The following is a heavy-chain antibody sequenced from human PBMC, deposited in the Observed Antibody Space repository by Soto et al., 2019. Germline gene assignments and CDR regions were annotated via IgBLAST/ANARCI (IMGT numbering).Heavy chain of an antibody. D-gene: IGHD2-15*01. Sequence: GGSLRLSCAASGFTLSGHWLHWVRQAPGKGLVWVSRISSDGSSTSYADSVKGRFTISRDNAANTLFLQLNSLRTEDTAVYYCASPATFSMVAADFWGQGT. CDR2: ISSDGSST. CDR3: ASPATFSMVAADF. CDR1: GFTLSGHW. J-gene: IGHJ4*02. V-gene: IGHV3-74*01.